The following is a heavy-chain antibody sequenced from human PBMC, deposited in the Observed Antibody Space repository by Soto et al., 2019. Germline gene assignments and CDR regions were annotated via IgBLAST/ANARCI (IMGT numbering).Heavy chain of an antibody. Sequence: GASVKVSCKASGYTFTKFGISWVRHAPGQGLEWMGWVSGYNGETSYAQSLQGRVTMTTDTSTTTAYMELRSLRSDDTAVFYCARYHPRYSGYDYVDYWGQGTLVTVSS. CDR2: VSGYNGET. CDR1: GYTFTKFG. D-gene: IGHD5-12*01. J-gene: IGHJ4*02. CDR3: ARYHPRYSGYDYVDY. V-gene: IGHV1-18*01.